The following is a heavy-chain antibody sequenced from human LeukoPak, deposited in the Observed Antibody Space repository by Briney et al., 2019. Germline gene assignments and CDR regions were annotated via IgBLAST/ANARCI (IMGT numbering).Heavy chain of an antibody. J-gene: IGHJ5*02. CDR2: IYYSGST. V-gene: IGHV4-59*01. CDR1: GGSISSYY. Sequence: SETQSLTCTVSGGSISSYYWSWIRQPPGKGLEWIGYIYYSGSTNYNPSLKSRVTISVDTSKNQFSLKLSSVTAADTAVYYCARENYDFWSGYSAWFDPWGQGTLVTVSS. D-gene: IGHD3-3*01. CDR3: ARENYDFWSGYSAWFDP.